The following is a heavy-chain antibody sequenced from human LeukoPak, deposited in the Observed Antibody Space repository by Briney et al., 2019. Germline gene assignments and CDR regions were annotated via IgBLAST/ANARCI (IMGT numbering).Heavy chain of an antibody. Sequence: PGRSLRLSCAASGFTFSSYGMHWVRQAPGKGLEWVAVISYDGSNKYYADSVKGRFTISRDNSKNTLYLQMNSLRAEDTAAYYCAKDESYYYDSSGSDYWGQGTLVTVSS. CDR3: AKDESYYYDSSGSDY. CDR2: ISYDGSNK. CDR1: GFTFSSYG. D-gene: IGHD3-22*01. J-gene: IGHJ4*02. V-gene: IGHV3-30*18.